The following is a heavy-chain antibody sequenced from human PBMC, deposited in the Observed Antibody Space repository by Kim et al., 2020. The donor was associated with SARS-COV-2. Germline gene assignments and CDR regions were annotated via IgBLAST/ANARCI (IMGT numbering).Heavy chain of an antibody. J-gene: IGHJ6*02. Sequence: SETLSLTCAVYGGSFSGYYWTWIRQPPGKGLEWIGEINHDDGSNYYSCWMGQANHVGSTKYNPSLHSRVTIPIDTSKNQFSLKRNSVSGEDTAVYYCARGFGSYSHGMDVWGLGTRVTVSS. CDR3: ARGFGSYSHGMDV. V-gene: IGHV4-34*01. CDR1: GGSFSGYY. CDR2: INHDDGSNYYSCWMGQANHVGST. D-gene: IGHD3-10*01.